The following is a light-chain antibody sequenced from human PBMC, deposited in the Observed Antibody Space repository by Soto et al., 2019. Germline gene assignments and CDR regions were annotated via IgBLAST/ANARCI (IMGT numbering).Light chain of an antibody. CDR3: QQYGSSLWT. Sequence: AIQMTQSPSALSSSVGDRVTISCRASQGIGNALGWYQQKPGKPPKVLIYGASNMQSGVPPRFSGSGSGTDFTLTISRLEPEDFAVYYCQQYGSSLWTFGQGTKVDIK. CDR2: GAS. CDR1: QGIGNA. V-gene: IGKV1-6*01. J-gene: IGKJ1*01.